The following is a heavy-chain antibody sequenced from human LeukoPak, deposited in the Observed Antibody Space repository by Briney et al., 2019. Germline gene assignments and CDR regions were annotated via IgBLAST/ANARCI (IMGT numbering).Heavy chain of an antibody. Sequence: SETLSLTCTVSGGSISSGSYYWSWIRQPAGKGLEWIGRINTSGSTNYNPSLKNRVTISVDTSKNQFSLKLTSVTAADTAVYYCVSPKFLVRGVSWFDPWGQGTLVTVSS. D-gene: IGHD3-10*01. CDR3: VSPKFLVRGVSWFDP. V-gene: IGHV4-61*02. CDR1: GGSISSGSYY. J-gene: IGHJ5*02. CDR2: INTSGST.